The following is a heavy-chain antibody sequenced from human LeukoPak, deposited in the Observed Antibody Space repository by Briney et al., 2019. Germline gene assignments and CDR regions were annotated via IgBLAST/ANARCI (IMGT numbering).Heavy chain of an antibody. J-gene: IGHJ4*02. V-gene: IGHV1-69*13. Sequence: SVKVSCKASEGTFSSYAISWVRQAPGQGLEWMGGIIPIFGTANYAQKFQGRVTITADESTGTAYMELSSLRSEDTAVYYCARASRGGGRRDFDYWGQGTLVTVSS. CDR1: EGTFSSYA. CDR3: ARASRGGGRRDFDY. CDR2: IIPIFGTA. D-gene: IGHD2-15*01.